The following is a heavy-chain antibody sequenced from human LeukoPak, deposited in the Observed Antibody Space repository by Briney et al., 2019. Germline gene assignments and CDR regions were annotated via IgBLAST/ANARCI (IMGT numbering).Heavy chain of an antibody. J-gene: IGHJ4*02. CDR3: ARYDYDFWSGYP. Sequence: SETLSLTCTVSGGSISSYYWSWIRQPPGKGLEWIGYIYYSGSTNYNPSLKSRVTISVDTSKNQFSLKLSSVTAADTAVYYCARYDYDFWSGYPWGQGTLVTVSS. CDR1: GGSISSYY. CDR2: IYYSGST. V-gene: IGHV4-59*08. D-gene: IGHD3-3*01.